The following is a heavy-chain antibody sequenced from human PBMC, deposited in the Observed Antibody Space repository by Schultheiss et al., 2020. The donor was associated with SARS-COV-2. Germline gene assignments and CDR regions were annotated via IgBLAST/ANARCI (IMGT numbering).Heavy chain of an antibody. J-gene: IGHJ4*02. CDR1: GFTVSRSY. D-gene: IGHD2-8*01. Sequence: GGSLRLSCAASGFTVSRSYMSWVRQAPGKGLEWVAVIWYDGSNKYYADSVKGRFTISRDNSKNTLYLQMNSLRAEDTAVYYCAREELRTSLLIDYWGQGTLVTVSS. CDR3: AREELRTSLLIDY. V-gene: IGHV3-33*07. CDR2: IWYDGSNK.